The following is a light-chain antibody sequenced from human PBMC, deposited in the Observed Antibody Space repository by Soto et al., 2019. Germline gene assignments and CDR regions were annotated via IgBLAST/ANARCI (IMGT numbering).Light chain of an antibody. CDR2: STN. J-gene: IGLJ2*01. CDR1: SGSVSTSYY. V-gene: IGLV8-61*01. CDR3: VLYMGSGIRVV. Sequence: QTVVTQEPSFSVSPGGTVTLTCGLSSGSVSTSYYPSWYQQTPGQAPRTLIYSTNTRSSGVPDRFSGSILGNKAALTITGAQADDESDYYCVLYMGSGIRVVFGGGTQLTVL.